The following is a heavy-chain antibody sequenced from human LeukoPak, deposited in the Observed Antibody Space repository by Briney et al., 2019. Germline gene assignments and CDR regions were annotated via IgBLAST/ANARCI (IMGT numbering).Heavy chain of an antibody. CDR1: GFTFSSYS. CDR2: IKGDGSDT. D-gene: IGHD4-17*01. V-gene: IGHV3-74*01. CDR3: ARASTTVPNLLDY. J-gene: IGHJ4*02. Sequence: GGSLRLSCAASGFTFSSYSMNWVRQTPGKGLVWVSRIKGDGSDTLYADSVKGRFTISRDNSKNTLYLQTSSLGVDDTAVYYCARASTTVPNLLDYWGQGALVSVSS.